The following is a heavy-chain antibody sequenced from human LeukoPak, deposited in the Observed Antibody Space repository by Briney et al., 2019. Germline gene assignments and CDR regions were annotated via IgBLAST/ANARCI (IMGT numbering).Heavy chain of an antibody. CDR1: GFTFSSYG. J-gene: IGHJ6*04. V-gene: IGHV3-23*01. D-gene: IGHD3-10*01. Sequence: GGSLRLSCAASGFTFSSYGMSWVRQAPGKGLEWVSAISGSGGSTYYADSVKGRFTISRDNSKNTLYLQMNSLRAEDTAVYYCAKDSYYYGSGRRLDVWGKGTTVTISS. CDR3: AKDSYYYGSGRRLDV. CDR2: ISGSGGST.